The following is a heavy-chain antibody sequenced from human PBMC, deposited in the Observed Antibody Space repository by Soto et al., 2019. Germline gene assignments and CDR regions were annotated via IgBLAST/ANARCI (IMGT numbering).Heavy chain of an antibody. J-gene: IGHJ4*02. CDR3: VKDMAYGSGRYYGFDH. D-gene: IGHD3-10*01. CDR1: GFTFDDYA. V-gene: IGHV3-43D*04. CDR2: ISWDGGSP. Sequence: EVQLVESGGVVVQPGGSLRLSCAASGFTFDDYAMHWVRQAPGKGLQWVSLISWDGGSPYYADSVKGRFTISRDNRKNSLYLQMNSLRAEDTALYYCVKDMAYGSGRYYGFDHWGQGTLVTVSS.